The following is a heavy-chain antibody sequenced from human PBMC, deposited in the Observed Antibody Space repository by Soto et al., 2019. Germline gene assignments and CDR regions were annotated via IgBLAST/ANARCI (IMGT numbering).Heavy chain of an antibody. CDR3: ARSSRSYFDY. Sequence: QVQLQESGPGLVKPSETLSLTCTVSGDSISTYYWHWIRLPPGKGLEWIGYIYDSGSTYYNPSLKSRVSLSVDTSKNQFSLNLTSVTAADTAMYYCARSSRSYFDYWGQGTLVTVSS. V-gene: IGHV4-59*12. CDR1: GDSISTYY. J-gene: IGHJ4*02. CDR2: IYDSGST.